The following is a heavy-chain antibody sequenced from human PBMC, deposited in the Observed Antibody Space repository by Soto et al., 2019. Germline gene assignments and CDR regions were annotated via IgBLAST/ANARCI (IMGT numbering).Heavy chain of an antibody. D-gene: IGHD3-3*01. CDR1: GFTFSSYA. V-gene: IGHV3-30-3*01. CDR2: ISYDGSNK. J-gene: IGHJ6*02. CDR3: ARDQSYYDFWSGYSAHGMDV. Sequence: QVQLVESGGGVVQPGRSLRLSCAASGFTFSSYAMHWVRQAPGKGLEWVAVISYDGSNKYYADSVKGRFPISRDNSKNTLYQQMNSLRAEDTAVYYCARDQSYYDFWSGYSAHGMDVWGQGTTVTVSS.